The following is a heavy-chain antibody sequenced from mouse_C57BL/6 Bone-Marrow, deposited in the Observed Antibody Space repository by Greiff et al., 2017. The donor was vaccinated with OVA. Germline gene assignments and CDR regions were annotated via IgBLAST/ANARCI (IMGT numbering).Heavy chain of an antibody. J-gene: IGHJ2*01. CDR2: ISNGGGST. V-gene: IGHV5-12*01. D-gene: IGHD2-3*01. Sequence: EVKLMESGGGLVQPGGSLKLSCAASGFTFSDYYMYWVRQTPEKRLEWVAYISNGGGSTYYPDTVKGRFTISRDNAKNTLYLQMSRLKSEDTAMYYCARLIYDGYYFDYWGQGTTLTVSS. CDR1: GFTFSDYY. CDR3: ARLIYDGYYFDY.